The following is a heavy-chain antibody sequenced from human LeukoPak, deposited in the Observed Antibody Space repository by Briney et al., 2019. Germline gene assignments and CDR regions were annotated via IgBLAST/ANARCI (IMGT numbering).Heavy chain of an antibody. Sequence: GGSLRLSCAASEFTFSSYWMSWVRQAPGKGLEWVANIKQDGSEKYYVDSVKGRFTISRDNAKNSLYLQMNSLRAEDTAVYYCASSITGKDPFDYWGQGTLVTVSS. D-gene: IGHD1-20*01. J-gene: IGHJ4*02. CDR1: EFTFSSYW. V-gene: IGHV3-7*01. CDR2: IKQDGSEK. CDR3: ASSITGKDPFDY.